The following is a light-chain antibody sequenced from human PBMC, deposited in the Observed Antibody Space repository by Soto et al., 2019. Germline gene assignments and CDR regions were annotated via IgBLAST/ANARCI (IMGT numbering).Light chain of an antibody. CDR1: SSDAGGYNY. Sequence: QSALTQPASVSGSPGQSITISCTGTSSDAGGYNYVSWYQQHPGKAPKLMIYDVSNRPSGVSNRFSGSKSGNTASLTISGLQAEDEADYYCSSYTSSSTPVFGGGTQLTVL. J-gene: IGLJ7*01. CDR3: SSYTSSSTPV. V-gene: IGLV2-14*01. CDR2: DVS.